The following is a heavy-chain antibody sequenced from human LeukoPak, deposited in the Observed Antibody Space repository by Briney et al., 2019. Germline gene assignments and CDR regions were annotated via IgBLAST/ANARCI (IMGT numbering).Heavy chain of an antibody. J-gene: IGHJ6*03. V-gene: IGHV3-74*01. Sequence: PGGSLRLSFADSGFTFSSYYMHWVRQGPRKGLVWVSRINNDGSRTRYADSVKGRFTISRDNAKNTLYLQMNSLRPEDTAVYYCVFEARYDYYMDVWGKGTTVTVSS. CDR2: INNDGSRT. CDR3: VFEARYDYYMDV. CDR1: GFTFSSYY.